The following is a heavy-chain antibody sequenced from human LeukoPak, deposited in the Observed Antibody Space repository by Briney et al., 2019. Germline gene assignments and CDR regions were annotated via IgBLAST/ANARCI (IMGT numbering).Heavy chain of an antibody. CDR3: ARTYYYDSSGYYNPAQDAFDI. CDR1: GYIFTGYY. J-gene: IGHJ3*02. D-gene: IGHD3-22*01. V-gene: IGHV1-2*02. CDR2: INPNSGGT. Sequence: ASVKVSCKASGYIFTGYYMHWVRQAPGQGLEGMGWINPNSGGTNYAQKFQGRVTMTRDTSISTAYMELSRLRSDDTAVYYCARTYYYDSSGYYNPAQDAFDIWGQGTMVTVSS.